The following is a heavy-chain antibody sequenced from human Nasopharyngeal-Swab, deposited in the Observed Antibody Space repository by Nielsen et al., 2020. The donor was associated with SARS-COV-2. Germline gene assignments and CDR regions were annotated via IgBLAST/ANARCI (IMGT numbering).Heavy chain of an antibody. J-gene: IGHJ4*02. Sequence: GESLKISCSASGFTSSNYAMHWVRQAPGRGLEYVSAISSIGVASYYADSVKGRFTISRDNSKSTLYLQMSSLRAEDTAIYYCVKDISGSWGFDFWGQGTLVTVSS. CDR2: ISSIGVAS. CDR1: GFTSSNYA. D-gene: IGHD6-13*01. V-gene: IGHV3-64D*06. CDR3: VKDISGSWGFDF.